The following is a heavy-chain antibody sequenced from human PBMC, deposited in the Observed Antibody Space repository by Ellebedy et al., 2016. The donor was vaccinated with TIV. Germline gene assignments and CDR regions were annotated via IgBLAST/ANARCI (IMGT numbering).Heavy chain of an antibody. Sequence: GESLKISXAASGFTFRNYWMNWVRQAPGKGLEWMANIKQDGSEKKYVDSVKGRFTISRDNAKNSLYLQMNSLRAEDTAVYYCARTTMLRGVIISPIILFDYWGQGTLVTVSS. CDR1: GFTFRNYW. CDR2: IKQDGSEK. D-gene: IGHD3-10*01. CDR3: ARTTMLRGVIISPIILFDY. V-gene: IGHV3-7*01. J-gene: IGHJ4*02.